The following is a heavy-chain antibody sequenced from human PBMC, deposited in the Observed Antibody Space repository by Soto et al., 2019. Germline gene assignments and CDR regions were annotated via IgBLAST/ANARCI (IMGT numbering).Heavy chain of an antibody. CDR1: GYTFTGYY. CDR2: INPNSGGT. CDR3: ARESEGITMVRGVIYY. Sequence: QVQLVQSGAEVKKPGASVKVSCKASGYTFTGYYMHWVRQAPGQGLEWMGGINPNSGGTNYAQKFQGWVTMTRDTSISTAYMELSRLRSDDTAVYYCARESEGITMVRGVIYYWGQGTLVTVSS. J-gene: IGHJ4*02. V-gene: IGHV1-2*04. D-gene: IGHD3-10*01.